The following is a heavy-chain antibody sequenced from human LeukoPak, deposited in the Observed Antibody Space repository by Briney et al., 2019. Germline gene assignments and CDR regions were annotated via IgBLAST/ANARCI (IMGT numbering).Heavy chain of an antibody. D-gene: IGHD3-9*01. J-gene: IGHJ3*02. V-gene: IGHV4-39*01. Sequence: PSETLSLTCTVSGGSISSSSYYWGWIRQPPGKGLEWIGGIYYSGSTYYNPSLKSRVTISVDTSKNQFSLKLSSVTAADTAVYYCARSEGPYDTLTGYYGGGAFDIWGQGTMVTVSS. CDR3: ARSEGPYDTLTGYYGGGAFDI. CDR2: IYYSGST. CDR1: GGSISSSSYY.